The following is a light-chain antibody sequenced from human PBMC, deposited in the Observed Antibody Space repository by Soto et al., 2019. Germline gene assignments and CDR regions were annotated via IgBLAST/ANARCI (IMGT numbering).Light chain of an antibody. CDR2: GAS. V-gene: IGKV3-20*01. J-gene: IGKJ1*01. CDR1: QSISSNH. CDR3: QQYVSWT. Sequence: EIVLTQSPGTLSVSPGERATLSCRASQSISSNHLAWYQQKPGQAPSLLIYGASSRATGIPDRFSGSGSGTDFTLTISGLEREDSGIYYCQQYVSWTFGQGTKVEIK.